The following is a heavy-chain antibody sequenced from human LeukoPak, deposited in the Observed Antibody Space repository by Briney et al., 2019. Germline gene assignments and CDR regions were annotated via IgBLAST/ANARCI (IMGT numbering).Heavy chain of an antibody. CDR1: GYTFTSYG. Sequence: ASVKVSCKASGYTFTSYGISWVRQAPGQGLEWMGWISAYNGNTNYAQKFQGRVTMTRDTSISTAYMELSRLRSDDTAVYYCARDHMWWSPRPYYYMDVWGKGTTVTISS. J-gene: IGHJ6*03. V-gene: IGHV1-18*01. CDR2: ISAYNGNT. D-gene: IGHD2-21*01. CDR3: ARDHMWWSPRPYYYMDV.